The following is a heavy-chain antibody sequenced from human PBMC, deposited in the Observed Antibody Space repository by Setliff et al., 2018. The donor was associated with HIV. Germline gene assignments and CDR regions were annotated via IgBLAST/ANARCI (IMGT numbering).Heavy chain of an antibody. V-gene: IGHV4-39*01. Sequence: PSETLSLTCTVSGGPISSNNFYWDWIRQPPGKGLEWIGTINYSGNTYDNPSLKSRVTISVDTSKKQFSLKLSSVSAADTAVYYCARRWKSSQYYDFWSPRSSYFDFWGQGMLVTVSS. CDR1: GGPISSNNFY. J-gene: IGHJ4*02. CDR3: ARRWKSSQYYDFWSPRSSYFDF. CDR2: INYSGNT. D-gene: IGHD3-3*01.